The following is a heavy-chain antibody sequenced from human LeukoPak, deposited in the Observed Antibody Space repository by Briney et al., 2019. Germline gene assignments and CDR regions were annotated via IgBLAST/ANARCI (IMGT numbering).Heavy chain of an antibody. CDR3: TRPQSSITIFGVVIAYNWFDP. Sequence: PGRSLRLSCTASGFTFGDYAMSWVRQAPGKGLEWVGFIRSKAYGGTTEYAESVKGRFTISRDDSKSIAYLQMNSLKTEDTAVYYCTRPQSSITIFGVVIAYNWFDPWGQGTLVTVSS. D-gene: IGHD3-3*01. V-gene: IGHV3-49*04. J-gene: IGHJ5*02. CDR1: GFTFGDYA. CDR2: IRSKAYGGTT.